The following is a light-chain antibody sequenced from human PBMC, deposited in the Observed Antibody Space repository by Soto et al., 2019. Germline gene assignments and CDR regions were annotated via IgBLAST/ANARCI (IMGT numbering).Light chain of an antibody. CDR3: NSYTSKSTGV. V-gene: IGLV2-14*01. CDR1: SSDVGGYNY. J-gene: IGLJ1*01. Sequence: QSALTQPASVSGSPGQSITISCTGTSSDVGGYNYVSWYQQHPGKAPKLIIYEVSKRPSGVSNLFSGYKSGNTASLTISGLQAEDEDDYYCNSYTSKSTGVFGTGTKVTVL. CDR2: EVS.